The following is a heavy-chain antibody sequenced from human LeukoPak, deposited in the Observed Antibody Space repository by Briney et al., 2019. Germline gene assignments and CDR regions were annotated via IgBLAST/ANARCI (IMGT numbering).Heavy chain of an antibody. J-gene: IGHJ4*02. CDR3: ARFPSYGTGTELDY. CDR1: GFTFSSSA. CDR2: ITGSGGKT. Sequence: GGSLRLSCAASGFTFSSSAMVWVRQAPGQGLEWVSTITGSGGKTHWADSVKGRFTISRDNSKSTLFLQMNGLRAEDTAAYYCARFPSYGTGTELDYWGQGTLVTVSS. D-gene: IGHD1-7*01. V-gene: IGHV3-23*01.